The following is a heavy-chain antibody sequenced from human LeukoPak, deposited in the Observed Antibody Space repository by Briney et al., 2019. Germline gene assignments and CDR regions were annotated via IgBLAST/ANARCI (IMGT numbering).Heavy chain of an antibody. CDR3: AGVRVVPAAIYFDY. D-gene: IGHD2-2*02. CDR1: GGSISSGSYY. V-gene: IGHV4-61*02. CDR2: IYTSGST. J-gene: IGHJ4*02. Sequence: SETLSLTCTVSGGSISSGSYYWSWIRQPGGKGLEWIGRIYTSGSTNYNPSLKSRVTISVDTSKNQFSLKLSSVTAADTAVYYCAGVRVVPAAIYFDYWGQGTLVTVSS.